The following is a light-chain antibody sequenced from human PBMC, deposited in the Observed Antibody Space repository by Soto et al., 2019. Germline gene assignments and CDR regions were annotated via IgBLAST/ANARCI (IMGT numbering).Light chain of an antibody. CDR1: QSVSSSY. J-gene: IGKJ1*01. Sequence: IVFTQSPGTLSLSPGERATLSCRARQSVSSSYLAWYQQKPGQAPRLLIYGASSRATGLPDRFSGSGSGTDFTLTISRLEPEDFAVYYCQQYGSSPWTFGQGTKVDIK. CDR3: QQYGSSPWT. V-gene: IGKV3-20*01. CDR2: GAS.